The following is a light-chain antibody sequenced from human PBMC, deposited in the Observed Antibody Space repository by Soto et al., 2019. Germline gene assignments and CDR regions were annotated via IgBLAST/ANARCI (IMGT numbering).Light chain of an antibody. CDR1: SGDVGGYNY. V-gene: IGLV2-11*01. CDR2: AVR. J-gene: IGLJ3*02. Sequence: QSVLTQPRSVSGSPGQSVTISCTGTSGDVGGYNYVSWYQHHPGKAPKLMIYAVRKRPSGVPDRFSGSKSGNTASLTISGLQAEDEADYYCCSYAGTYTWVFGGGTKVTVL. CDR3: CSYAGTYTWV.